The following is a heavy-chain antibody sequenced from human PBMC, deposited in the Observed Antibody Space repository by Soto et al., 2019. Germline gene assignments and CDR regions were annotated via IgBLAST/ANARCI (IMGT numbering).Heavy chain of an antibody. V-gene: IGHV4-59*08. CDR2: IYYTGTT. CDR3: ARLGGSCYHLDY. D-gene: IGHD2-15*01. Sequence: SETLSLTCTVSGGSIRDYYWGWIRQSPGKGLEWIGYIYYTGTTKYNPSLKSRVTISVDSSKNQFSLKLDSVTAADTAVYYCARLGGSCYHLDYWGQGTLVTVSS. J-gene: IGHJ4*02. CDR1: GGSIRDYY.